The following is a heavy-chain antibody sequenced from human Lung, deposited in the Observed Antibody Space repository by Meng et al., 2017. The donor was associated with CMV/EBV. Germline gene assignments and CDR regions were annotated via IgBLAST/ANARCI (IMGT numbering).Heavy chain of an antibody. V-gene: IGHV3-43D*03. D-gene: IGHD6-19*01. J-gene: IGHJ6*02. Sequence: ESLSLTCAVSGFSFGGYAMYWVRQAPGKGLEWVSLISWDGGSTYYADSVKGRFTISRDNSKNSLYLQMNSLRAEDTALYYCAKGLRYYYGMDVWGQGTTVTVSS. CDR1: GFSFGGYA. CDR2: ISWDGGST. CDR3: AKGLRYYYGMDV.